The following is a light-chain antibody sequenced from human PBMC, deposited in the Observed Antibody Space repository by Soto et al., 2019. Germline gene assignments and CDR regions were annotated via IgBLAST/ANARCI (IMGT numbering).Light chain of an antibody. V-gene: IGKV3-15*01. J-gene: IGKJ1*01. Sequence: EIVMTQSPGTLSVSPGERATLSCRASQSVSSNLAWYQQKPGHAPRLLIYGASTRATGIPARFRGSGSGTEFTLTISSLQSEDFVVYYCQQYNIWPPWTFGQGTKVEIK. CDR1: QSVSSN. CDR2: GAS. CDR3: QQYNIWPPWT.